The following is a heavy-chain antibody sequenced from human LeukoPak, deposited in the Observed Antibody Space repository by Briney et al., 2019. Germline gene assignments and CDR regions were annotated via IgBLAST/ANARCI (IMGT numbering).Heavy chain of an antibody. D-gene: IGHD1-26*01. J-gene: IGHJ4*02. CDR2: ISYDGRDK. CDR1: GFTFSTYA. V-gene: IGHV3-30*04. Sequence: PGRSLRLSCAASGFTFSTYAMHWVRQAPGKGLEWVAVISYDGRDKKYADSVKGRFSISRDNSKNTLYLQMDSLRSEDTAVYYCAKDSGNYAKYYFDYWGQGTLVTVSS. CDR3: AKDSGNYAKYYFDY.